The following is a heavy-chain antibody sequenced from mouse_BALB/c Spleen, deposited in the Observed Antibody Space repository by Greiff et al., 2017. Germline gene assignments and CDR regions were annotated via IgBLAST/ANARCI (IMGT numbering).Heavy chain of an antibody. CDR2: IWAGGST. J-gene: IGHJ4*01. CDR1: GFSLTSYG. D-gene: IGHD2-2*01. Sequence: QVQLKESGPGLVAPSQSLSITCTVSGFSLTSYGVHWVRQPPGKGLEWLGVIWAGGSTNYNSALMSRLSISKDNSKSQVFLKMNSLQTDDTAMYYCARALWLRRDYYAMDYWGQGTSVTVSS. CDR3: ARALWLRRDYYAMDY. V-gene: IGHV2-9*02.